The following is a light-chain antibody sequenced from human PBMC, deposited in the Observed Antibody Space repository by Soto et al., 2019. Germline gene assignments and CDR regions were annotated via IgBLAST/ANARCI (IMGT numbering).Light chain of an antibody. CDR2: KAS. V-gene: IGKV1-5*03. CDR3: QQYHSYPLT. Sequence: DIQMTQSPSTLSASVEERVTITCRASQSISAWLAWYQQKPGKAPKLLIYKASNVESGVPSRFSGSGSGTEFTLTISSLQPGDFATYYCQQYHSYPLTFGQGTRLEIK. J-gene: IGKJ5*01. CDR1: QSISAW.